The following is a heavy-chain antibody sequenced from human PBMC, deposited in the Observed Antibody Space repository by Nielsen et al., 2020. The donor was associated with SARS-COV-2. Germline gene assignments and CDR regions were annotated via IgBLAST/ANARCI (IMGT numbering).Heavy chain of an antibody. V-gene: IGHV4-34*01. CDR2: INHSGST. J-gene: IGHJ6*02. Sequence: WIRQPSGKGLEWIGEINHSGSTNYNPSLKSRVTISMDTSKNQFSLKLNSVTAADTAVYFCATLEGCSSSSCWRGDYFGLDVWGHGTTVTVSS. CDR3: ATLEGCSSSSCWRGDYFGLDV. D-gene: IGHD2-2*01.